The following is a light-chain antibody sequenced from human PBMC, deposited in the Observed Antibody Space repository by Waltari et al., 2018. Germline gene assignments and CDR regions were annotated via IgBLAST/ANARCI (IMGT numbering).Light chain of an antibody. CDR3: QSYDTSLSGV. CDR1: GPNIGAGYA. J-gene: IGLJ3*02. V-gene: IGLV1-40*01. CDR2: GST. Sequence: QSVLTQPPSVSGAPGQRVTISCTGSGPNIGAGYAVHWYHQVPRTATKLLIYGSTSRPVGVPDRFCGSTSGTSAPLTITGLQVEDEGDYYCQSYDTSLSGVFGGGTKLTVL.